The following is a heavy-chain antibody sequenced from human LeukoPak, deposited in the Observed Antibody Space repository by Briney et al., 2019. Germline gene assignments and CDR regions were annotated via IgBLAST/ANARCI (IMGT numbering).Heavy chain of an antibody. V-gene: IGHV3-23*01. CDR3: AKDPSTFLTTGWYFDL. CDR2: ISDSGSTT. CDR1: GFTFRNFG. J-gene: IGHJ2*01. D-gene: IGHD4-17*01. Sequence: GGSLRLSCAASGFTFRNFGMTWVRQVPGKGLEWVSAISDSGSTTHYADSVRGRFTISRDNPKSTLYLQMRSLRAVDTAIYYCAKDPSTFLTTGWYFDLWGRGTLVTVSS.